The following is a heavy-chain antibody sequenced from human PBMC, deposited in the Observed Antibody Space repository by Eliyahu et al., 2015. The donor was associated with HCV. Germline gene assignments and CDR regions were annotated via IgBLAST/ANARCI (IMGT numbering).Heavy chain of an antibody. Sequence: HLQLQESGPGLVKLSETLSLTCTVXGGSISSSRYFWGWIRXPPGKGLEWIGSFCQSGSTYSNPSLKSRVTISVDTSKSEFPLRLSSVTAADAAVYYCARCRWPESAAGYFDFWGQGTLVTVS. CDR2: FCQSGST. D-gene: IGHD6-25*01. V-gene: IGHV4-39*01. J-gene: IGHJ4*02. CDR3: ARCRWPESAAGYFDF. CDR1: GGSISSSRYF.